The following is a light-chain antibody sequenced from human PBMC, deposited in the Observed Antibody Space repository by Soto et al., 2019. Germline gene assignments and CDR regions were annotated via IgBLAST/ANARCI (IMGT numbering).Light chain of an antibody. J-gene: IGKJ5*01. CDR1: QSVSSD. CDR2: GAS. V-gene: IGKV3-15*01. Sequence: EVVRTQSPATRSVSPGEGVTLSCRASQSVSSDLAWVQQKPGQAPRLLIYGASARATGIPARFSGSGSGTEFTLTISSLQSEDFAIYYCQQYNRWPPGITFGQGTRLEIK. CDR3: QQYNRWPPGIT.